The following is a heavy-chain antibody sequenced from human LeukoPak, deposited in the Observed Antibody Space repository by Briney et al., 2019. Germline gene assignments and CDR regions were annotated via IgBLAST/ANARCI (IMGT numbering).Heavy chain of an antibody. CDR1: GFTFSSYA. J-gene: IGHJ4*02. CDR2: ISYDGSNK. CDR3: ARDALDSSGYFFLSDY. Sequence: PGRSLRLSCAASGFTFSSYAMHWVRQAPGKGLEWVAVISYDGSNKYYADSVKGRFTISRDNSKNTLYLQMNSLRAEDAAVYYCARDALDSSGYFFLSDYWGQGTLVTVSS. V-gene: IGHV3-30-3*01. D-gene: IGHD3-22*01.